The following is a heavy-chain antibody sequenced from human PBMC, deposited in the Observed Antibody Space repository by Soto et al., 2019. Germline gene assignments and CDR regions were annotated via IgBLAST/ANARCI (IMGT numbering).Heavy chain of an antibody. V-gene: IGHV3-30*18. CDR3: AKFGTPRRDYYYGMDV. D-gene: IGHD3-10*01. J-gene: IGHJ6*02. CDR2: ISYDGSNK. CDR1: GFTFSSYG. Sequence: QVQLVESGGGVVQPGRSLRLSCAASGFTFSSYGMHWVRQAPGKGLEWVAVISYDGSNKYYADSVKGRFTISRDNSKNTLYLQMNSLRAEDTAVYYCAKFGTPRRDYYYGMDVWGQGTTVTVSS.